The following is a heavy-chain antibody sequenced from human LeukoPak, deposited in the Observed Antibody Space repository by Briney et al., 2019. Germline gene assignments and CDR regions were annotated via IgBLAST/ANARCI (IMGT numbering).Heavy chain of an antibody. J-gene: IGHJ4*02. D-gene: IGHD1-1*01. V-gene: IGHV3-15*01. CDR1: GFTFSNAW. CDR2: IKSKTDGGTT. Sequence: PGGSLRLSCAASGFTFSNAWMSWVRQAPGKGLEWVGRIKSKTDGGTTDYAAPVKGRFTISRDDSKNTLYLQMNSLKTGDTAVYYCTTWKGGLNPGFDYWGQGTLVIVSS. CDR3: TTWKGGLNPGFDY.